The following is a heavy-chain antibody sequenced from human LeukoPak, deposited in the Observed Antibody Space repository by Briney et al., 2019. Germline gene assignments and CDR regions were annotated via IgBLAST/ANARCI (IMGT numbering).Heavy chain of an antibody. D-gene: IGHD3-9*01. V-gene: IGHV5-51*01. CDR2: IYPGDSDT. J-gene: IGHJ4*02. Sequence: GESLKISCKGSGYSFTSYWIGWVRQMPGEGLEWMGIIYPGDSDTRYSPSFQGQVTISADKSISTAYLQWSSLKASDTAMYYCARHYYDILTGYYIDYWGQGTLVTVSS. CDR3: ARHYYDILTGYYIDY. CDR1: GYSFTSYW.